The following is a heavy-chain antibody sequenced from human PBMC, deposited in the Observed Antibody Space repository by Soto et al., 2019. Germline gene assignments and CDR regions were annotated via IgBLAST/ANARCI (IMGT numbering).Heavy chain of an antibody. J-gene: IGHJ4*02. Sequence: GGSLRLSCAASGSTFSSYAMSWVRQAPGKGLEWVSAISGSGGSTYYADSVKGRFTISRDNSKNTLYLQMNSLRAEDTAVYYCAKVWGITFGGVIPTNFDYWGQGTLVTVSS. V-gene: IGHV3-23*01. CDR2: ISGSGGST. CDR1: GSTFSSYA. CDR3: AKVWGITFGGVIPTNFDY. D-gene: IGHD3-16*02.